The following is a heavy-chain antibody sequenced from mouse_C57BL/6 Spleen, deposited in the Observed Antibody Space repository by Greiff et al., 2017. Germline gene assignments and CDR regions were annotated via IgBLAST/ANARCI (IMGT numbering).Heavy chain of an antibody. J-gene: IGHJ4*01. Sequence: VQGVESGAELVMPGASVKLSCKASGYTFTSYWMHWVKQRPGQGLEWIGEIDPSDSYTNYNQKFKGKSTLTVDKSSSTAYMQLSSLTSEDSAVDYCARWATVVRYAMDYWGQGTSVTVSS. CDR1: GYTFTSYW. CDR2: IDPSDSYT. D-gene: IGHD1-1*01. V-gene: IGHV1-69*01. CDR3: ARWATVVRYAMDY.